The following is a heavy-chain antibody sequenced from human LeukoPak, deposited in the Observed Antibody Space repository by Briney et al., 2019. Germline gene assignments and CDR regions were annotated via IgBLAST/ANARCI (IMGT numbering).Heavy chain of an antibody. CDR3: AKGDSWAFDI. V-gene: IGHV3-73*01. J-gene: IGHJ3*02. Sequence: GGSLRLSCAASGFTFSGSAMHWVRQASGKGLEWVGRIRSKANSYATAYAASVKGRFTISRDDSKNTAYLQMNSLKTEDTAVYYCAKGDSWAFDIWGQGTMVTVSS. CDR1: GFTFSGSA. CDR2: IRSKANSYAT. D-gene: IGHD3-16*01.